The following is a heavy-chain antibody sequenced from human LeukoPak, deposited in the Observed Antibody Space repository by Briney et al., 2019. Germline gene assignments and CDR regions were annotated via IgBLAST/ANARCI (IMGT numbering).Heavy chain of an antibody. Sequence: PSETLSLTCAVYGGSFSGYYWSWIRQPPGKGLEWIGEINHSGSTNYNPSLKSRVTISVDTSKNQSSLKLSSVTAADTAVYYCARGRWDYVWGSYRSYYFDYWGQGTLVTVSS. CDR1: GGSFSGYY. CDR3: ARGRWDYVWGSYRSYYFDY. J-gene: IGHJ4*02. D-gene: IGHD3-16*02. V-gene: IGHV4-34*01. CDR2: INHSGST.